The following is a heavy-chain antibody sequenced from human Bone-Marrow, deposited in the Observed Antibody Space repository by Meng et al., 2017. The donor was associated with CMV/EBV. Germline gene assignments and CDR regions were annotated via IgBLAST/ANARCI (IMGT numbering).Heavy chain of an antibody. Sequence: GESLKISCAASGFTFSSYEMNWVRQAPGKGLEWVSYISSSGSTIYYADSVKGRFTISRDNAKNSLYLQTNSLRAEDTAVYYCARERMTYYYGSGSYPWMDVWGQGTTVTVSS. CDR3: ARERMTYYYGSGSYPWMDV. CDR1: GFTFSSYE. V-gene: IGHV3-48*03. D-gene: IGHD3-10*01. J-gene: IGHJ6*02. CDR2: ISSSGSTI.